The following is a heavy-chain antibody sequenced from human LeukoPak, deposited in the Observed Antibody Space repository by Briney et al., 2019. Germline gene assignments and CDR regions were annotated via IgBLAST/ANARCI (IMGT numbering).Heavy chain of an antibody. Sequence: SETLSLTCTVSGGSISSGGYYWSWIRQPPGKGLEWIGYIYYSGSTYYNPSLKSRVTISIDTSKNQFSLKLSSVTAADTAVYYCAKTFFGEESRDAFDIWGQGTMVTVSS. D-gene: IGHD3-3*01. CDR3: AKTFFGEESRDAFDI. CDR1: GGSISSGGYY. CDR2: IYYSGST. J-gene: IGHJ3*02. V-gene: IGHV4-30-4*01.